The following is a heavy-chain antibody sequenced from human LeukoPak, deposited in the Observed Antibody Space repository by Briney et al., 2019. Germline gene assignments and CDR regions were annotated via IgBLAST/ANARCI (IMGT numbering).Heavy chain of an antibody. Sequence: GSLRLSCAASGFTFSSYAMSWVRQAPGKGLEWVSAISGSGGSTYYADSVKGRFTISRDNSKNTLFLQVNGLRAEDTAVYYCAKHGCSTFNCYSNSWGQGTLVTVSS. D-gene: IGHD2-21*02. CDR2: ISGSGGST. J-gene: IGHJ4*02. V-gene: IGHV3-23*01. CDR3: AKHGCSTFNCYSNS. CDR1: GFTFSSYA.